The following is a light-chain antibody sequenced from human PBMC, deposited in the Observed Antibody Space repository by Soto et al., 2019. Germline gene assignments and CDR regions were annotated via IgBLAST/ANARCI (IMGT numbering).Light chain of an antibody. CDR3: RQYGRSLGFA. V-gene: IGKV1-13*02. CDR2: AAS. CDR1: QGIRSA. J-gene: IGKJ4*01. Sequence: AIQVTQSPSSLSAPVGDSVTITCRTSQGIRSALAWYQQKPGKAPKLLIYAASTLQSGVPSRFSGSGSGTDFTLTISRLEPEDFAVYYCRQYGRSLGFAFGGGTKVDIK.